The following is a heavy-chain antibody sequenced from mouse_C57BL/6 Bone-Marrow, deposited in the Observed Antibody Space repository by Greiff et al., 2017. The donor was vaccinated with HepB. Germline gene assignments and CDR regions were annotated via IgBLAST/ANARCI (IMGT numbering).Heavy chain of an antibody. CDR2: IDPNSGGT. Sequence: QVQLQQPGAELVKPGASVKLSCKASGYTFTSYWMHWVKQRPGRGLEWIGRIDPNSGGTKYNEKFKSKATLTVDKSSSTAYMELRSLTSEDSAVYYCTGREAYYYGSSPYYFDYWGQGTTLTVSS. V-gene: IGHV1-62-3*01. CDR1: GYTFTSYW. CDR3: TGREAYYYGSSPYYFDY. J-gene: IGHJ2*01. D-gene: IGHD1-1*01.